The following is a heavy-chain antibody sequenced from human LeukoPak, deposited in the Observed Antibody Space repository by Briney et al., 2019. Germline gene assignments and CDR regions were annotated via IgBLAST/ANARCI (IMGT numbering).Heavy chain of an antibody. D-gene: IGHD3-22*01. CDR3: ATGGAGSRSGYYYFDY. V-gene: IGHV1-46*01. Sequence: ASVKVSCKASGYTFTSHYMHWVRPAPGQGLEWMGIINPSGGSTSYAQKLQGRVTMTRDTSTSTVYMELSSLRSEDTAVYYCATGGAGSRSGYYYFDYWGQGTLVTVSS. CDR2: INPSGGST. J-gene: IGHJ4*02. CDR1: GYTFTSHY.